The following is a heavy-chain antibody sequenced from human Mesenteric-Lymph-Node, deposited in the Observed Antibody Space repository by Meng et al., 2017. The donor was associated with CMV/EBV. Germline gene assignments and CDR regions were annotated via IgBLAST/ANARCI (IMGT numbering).Heavy chain of an antibody. J-gene: IGHJ5*02. Sequence: GESLKISCAASGFTFSSYWMSWVRQAPGKGLEWVANIKQDGSEKYYVDSVKGRFTISRDNAKNSLYLQMNNLRAGDTAVYYCARAFQHGYSLNWFDPWGQGTLVTVSS. CDR3: ARAFQHGYSLNWFDP. CDR1: GFTFSSYW. D-gene: IGHD5-18*01. CDR2: IKQDGSEK. V-gene: IGHV3-7*01.